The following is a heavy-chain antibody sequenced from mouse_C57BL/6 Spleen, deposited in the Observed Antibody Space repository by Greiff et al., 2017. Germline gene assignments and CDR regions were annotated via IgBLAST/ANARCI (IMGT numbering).Heavy chain of an antibody. CDR3: ANSPYGNPWFAY. Sequence: EVKLMESGGGLVKPGGSLKLSCAASGFTFSSYTLSWVRQTPEKRLEWVATISGGGGNTYYPDSVKGRFTISRDNAKNTLYLKMSSLRSEDTALYYCANSPYGNPWFAYWGQGTLVTVSA. J-gene: IGHJ3*01. V-gene: IGHV5-9*01. D-gene: IGHD2-1*01. CDR1: GFTFSSYT. CDR2: ISGGGGNT.